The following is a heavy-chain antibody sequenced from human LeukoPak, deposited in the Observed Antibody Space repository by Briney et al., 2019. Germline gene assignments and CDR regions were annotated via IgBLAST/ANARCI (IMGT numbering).Heavy chain of an antibody. CDR3: ARPAPAVSGWGRASEI. CDR2: INHSGST. D-gene: IGHD2-2*01. V-gene: IGHV4-34*01. Sequence: SETLSLTCAVYGGSFSGYYWSWIRRPPGKGLEWIGEINHSGSTNYNPSLKSRVTISVDTSKNQFSLKLSSVTAADTAVYYCARPAPAVSGWGRASEIWGQGTMVTVSS. CDR1: GGSFSGYY. J-gene: IGHJ3*02.